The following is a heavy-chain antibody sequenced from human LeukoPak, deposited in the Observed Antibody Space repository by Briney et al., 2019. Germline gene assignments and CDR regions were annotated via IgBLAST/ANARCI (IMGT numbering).Heavy chain of an antibody. V-gene: IGHV4-34*01. Sequence: SETLSLTCAVYGGSFSGYYWSWIRQPPGEGLEWIGEINHSGSTNYNPSLKSRVTISVDTSKNQFSLKLSSVTAADTAVYYCAGLFDYGDSHYYYYYYMDVWGKGTTVTVSS. CDR3: AGLFDYGDSHYYYYYYMDV. CDR2: INHSGST. CDR1: GGSFSGYY. J-gene: IGHJ6*03. D-gene: IGHD4-17*01.